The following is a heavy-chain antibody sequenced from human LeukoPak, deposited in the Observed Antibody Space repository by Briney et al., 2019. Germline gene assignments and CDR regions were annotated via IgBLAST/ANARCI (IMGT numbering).Heavy chain of an antibody. Sequence: PSETLSLTCTVSGGSISSYYWSWIRQPPGKGLEWIGDIYHSGITSYNPSLKSRVTISVDTSKNQFSLKLSSVTATDTAVYYCARFPSPVYNYYGLDVWGQGTTVTVSS. CDR1: GGSISSYY. CDR3: ARFPSPVYNYYGLDV. J-gene: IGHJ6*02. V-gene: IGHV4-59*08. CDR2: IYHSGIT.